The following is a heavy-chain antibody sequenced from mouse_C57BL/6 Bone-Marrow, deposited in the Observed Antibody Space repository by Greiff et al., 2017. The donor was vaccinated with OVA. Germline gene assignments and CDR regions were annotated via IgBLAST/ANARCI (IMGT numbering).Heavy chain of an antibody. Sequence: EVQLKESGPGLAKPSQTLSLTCSVTGYSITSDYWNWIRKFPGNKLEYMGYISNSGSTYYNPSLKSRISITRDPSKNQYYLQLISVTTEDTATYYCARLGVGPTGAFDVWGTGTTVTVSS. CDR1: GYSITSDY. V-gene: IGHV3-8*01. J-gene: IGHJ1*03. CDR2: ISNSGST. D-gene: IGHD1-1*02. CDR3: ARLGVGPTGAFDV.